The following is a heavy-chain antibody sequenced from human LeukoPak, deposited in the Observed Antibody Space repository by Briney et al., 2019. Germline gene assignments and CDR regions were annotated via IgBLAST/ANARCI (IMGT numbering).Heavy chain of an antibody. Sequence: GGSLRLSCVASGFTLSNAWMSWVRQAPGKGLEWVGRIKTITDDGTTDYAAPVTGRFTISRDDSKNMLFLQMYTLKTEDTAVYYCTTPAFLGKSPYGLDVWGQGTTVTVSS. CDR1: GFTLSNAW. CDR2: IKTITDDGTT. J-gene: IGHJ6*02. V-gene: IGHV3-15*01. CDR3: TTPAFLGKSPYGLDV. D-gene: IGHD3-3*01.